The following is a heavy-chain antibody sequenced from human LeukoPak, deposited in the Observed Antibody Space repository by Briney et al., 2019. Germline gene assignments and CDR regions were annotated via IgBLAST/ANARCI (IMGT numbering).Heavy chain of an antibody. CDR3: ARPRGYSYGFYAFDI. V-gene: IGHV4-34*01. CDR2: INRSAST. Sequence: SETLSLTCVLYGGSPTNYFWSWIRQPPGKGLEWIGEINRSASTNYNPSLKSRVTISIDTSKNQFSLKLSSVTAADTAVYYCARPRGYSYGFYAFDIWGQGTMVTVSS. J-gene: IGHJ3*02. D-gene: IGHD5-18*01. CDR1: GGSPTNYF.